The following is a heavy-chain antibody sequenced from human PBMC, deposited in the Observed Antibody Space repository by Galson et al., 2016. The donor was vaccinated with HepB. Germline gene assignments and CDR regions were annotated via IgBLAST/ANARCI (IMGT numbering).Heavy chain of an antibody. CDR1: GGSLSGHY. CDR2: INHGGST. V-gene: IGHV4-34*01. D-gene: IGHD1-26*01. Sequence: ETLSLTCAVDGGSLSGHYWSWIRQPPGKGLEWIGEINHGGSTNYNPSLKSRVTISLDTSKSQFSLKVYSVTAADTAIYYCARGELFQPLVFPTYYFHHWGRGTLVTVSS. CDR3: ARGELFQPLVFPTYYFHH. J-gene: IGHJ4*02.